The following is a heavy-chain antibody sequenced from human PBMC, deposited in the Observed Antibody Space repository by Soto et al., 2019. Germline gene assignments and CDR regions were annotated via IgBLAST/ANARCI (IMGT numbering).Heavy chain of an antibody. CDR1: GGSISSGGYY. Sequence: PSETLSLTCTVSGGSISSGGYYWSWIRQHPGKGLEWIGYIYYSGSTYYNPSLKSRVTISVDTSKNQFSLKLSSVTAADTAVYYCARDLPIDDFWSGYGYYGMDVWGQGTTVTV. CDR2: IYYSGST. CDR3: ARDLPIDDFWSGYGYYGMDV. J-gene: IGHJ6*02. V-gene: IGHV4-31*03. D-gene: IGHD3-3*01.